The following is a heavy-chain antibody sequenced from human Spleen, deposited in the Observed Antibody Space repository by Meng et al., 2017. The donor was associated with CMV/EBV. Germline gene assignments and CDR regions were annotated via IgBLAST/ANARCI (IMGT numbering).Heavy chain of an antibody. CDR3: AKGGGERVTFDAMDV. D-gene: IGHD2-21*02. J-gene: IGHJ6*02. Sequence: SLKISCAASGFSFDDFAMHWVRQTPREGLEWVSGISGKSGFTGYADSVKGRFTISRDNAKKTLSLQMNTLRPDDTALYYCAKGGGERVTFDAMDVWGQGTTVTVSS. CDR1: GFSFDDFA. V-gene: IGHV3-9*01. CDR2: ISGKSGFT.